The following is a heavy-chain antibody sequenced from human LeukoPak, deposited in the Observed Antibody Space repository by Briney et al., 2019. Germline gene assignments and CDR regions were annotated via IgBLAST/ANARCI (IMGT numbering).Heavy chain of an antibody. CDR2: VYYTGST. CDR1: GGSISSGSYH. D-gene: IGHD6-13*01. V-gene: IGHV4-39*01. CDR3: ARGSYISSTWYYFDY. J-gene: IGHJ4*02. Sequence: SETLSLTCTVSGGSISSGSYHWGWIRQPPGKGVEWIGNVYYTGSTYYNPSLKSRVTITSKNQFSLKLISVTAADTAVYYCARGSYISSTWYYFDYWGQGTLVTVSS.